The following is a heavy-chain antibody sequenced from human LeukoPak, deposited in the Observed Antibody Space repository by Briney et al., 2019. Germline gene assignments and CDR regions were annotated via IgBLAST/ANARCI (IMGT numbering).Heavy chain of an antibody. D-gene: IGHD4-17*01. V-gene: IGHV1-69*05. CDR3: ARDRGYGDYGPFDY. J-gene: IGHJ4*02. Sequence: ASVKVSCKASGGTFSSYAISWVRQAPGQGLEWMGRIIPIFGTANYAQKFQGRVTITTDESTSTAYMELSSLRSEGTAVYYCARDRGYGDYGPFDYWGQGTLVTVSS. CDR1: GGTFSSYA. CDR2: IIPIFGTA.